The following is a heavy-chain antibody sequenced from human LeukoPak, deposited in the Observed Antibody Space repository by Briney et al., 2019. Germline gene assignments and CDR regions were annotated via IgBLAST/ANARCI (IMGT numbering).Heavy chain of an antibody. D-gene: IGHD3-10*01. CDR2: IYYSGST. CDR1: GGSISGYY. J-gene: IGHJ6*02. V-gene: IGHV4-59*08. Sequence: PSETLSLTCTVSGGSISGYYWSWIRQPPGKGLEWIGYIYYSGSTNYNPSLKSRVTISVDTSKNQFSLKLSSVTAADTAVYYCARHRRGSYGMDVWGQGTTVTVSS. CDR3: ARHRRGSYGMDV.